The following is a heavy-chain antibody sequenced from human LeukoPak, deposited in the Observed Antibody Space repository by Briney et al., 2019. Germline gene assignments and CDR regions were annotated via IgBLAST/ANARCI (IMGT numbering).Heavy chain of an antibody. CDR3: ARDLRAALSY. Sequence: ASVKVSCKASGGTFSSYAISWLRQAPGQGLEWMGGIIPIFGTANYAQKFQGRVTITADESTSTAYMELSSLRSEDTAVYYCARDLRAALSYWGQGTLVTVSS. CDR2: IIPIFGTA. J-gene: IGHJ4*02. V-gene: IGHV1-69*13. D-gene: IGHD6-25*01. CDR1: GGTFSSYA.